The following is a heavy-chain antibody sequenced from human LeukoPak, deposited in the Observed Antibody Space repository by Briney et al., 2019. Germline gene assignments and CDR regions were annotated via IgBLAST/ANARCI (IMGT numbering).Heavy chain of an antibody. J-gene: IGHJ4*02. CDR1: GFTFSTYG. CDR2: ISYDGSNK. D-gene: IGHD6-6*01. Sequence: PGETLRLSCAASGFTFSTYGITWVRQAPGKGLEWVAVISYDGSNKYYADSVKGRFTISRDNSKNTLYLQMNSLRAEDTAVYYCARSRSSSGEFDYWGQGTLVTVSS. CDR3: ARSRSSSGEFDY. V-gene: IGHV3-30*03.